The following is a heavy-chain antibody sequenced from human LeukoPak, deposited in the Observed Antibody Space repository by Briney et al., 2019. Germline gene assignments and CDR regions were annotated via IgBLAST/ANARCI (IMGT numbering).Heavy chain of an antibody. Sequence: GGSLRLSCAASGFTFSSYWMSWVRQAPGKGLEWVANIKQDGSEKYYVDSAKGRFTISRDNAKNSLYLQMNRLRAEDTAVYSCARELNGLDPWGQGTLVTVSS. CDR3: ARELNGLDP. J-gene: IGHJ5*02. CDR1: GFTFSSYW. D-gene: IGHD2-8*01. V-gene: IGHV3-7*01. CDR2: IKQDGSEK.